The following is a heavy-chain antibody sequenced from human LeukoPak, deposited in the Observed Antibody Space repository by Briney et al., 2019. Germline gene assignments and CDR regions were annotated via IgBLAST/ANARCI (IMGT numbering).Heavy chain of an antibody. V-gene: IGHV3-48*01. CDR3: LRDLNWSLDQ. J-gene: IGHJ4*02. CDR2: ISSGSSTI. D-gene: IGHD1-20*01. Sequence: GGSLRLSCAASGFTFSSYSMNWVRQAPGKGLEWVSYISSGSSTIYYADSVKGRFTISRDNAKNSLYLQMNSLRAEDTAVYYCLRDLNWSLDQWGQGALVTVSS. CDR1: GFTFSSYS.